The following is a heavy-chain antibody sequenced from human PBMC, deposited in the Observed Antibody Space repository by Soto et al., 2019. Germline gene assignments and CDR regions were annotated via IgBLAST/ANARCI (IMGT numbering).Heavy chain of an antibody. D-gene: IGHD1-1*01. Sequence: ETLSLTFTVSGSSISGFYWSWIRKSAGKGLEWIGRIYATGTTDYNPSLKSRVMMSVDTSKKQFSLKLRSVTAADTAVYYCVRDGTKTLRDWFDPWGQGISVTVSS. J-gene: IGHJ5*02. CDR2: IYATGTT. CDR1: GSSISGFY. CDR3: VRDGTKTLRDWFDP. V-gene: IGHV4-4*07.